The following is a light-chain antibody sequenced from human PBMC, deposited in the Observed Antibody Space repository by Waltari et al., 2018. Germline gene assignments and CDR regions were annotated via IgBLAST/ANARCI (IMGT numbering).Light chain of an antibody. CDR2: VNSDGSH. J-gene: IGLJ3*02. CDR1: SGHSSNV. V-gene: IGLV4-69*01. Sequence: QLVLTQSPSASASLGASVKLTCTLSSGHSSNVIAWLQQQPEKGPRYLMKVNSDGSHSKGDKSPDRLSGSSSGAEHFLTISSLQSEDEADDYCQTGGHGTWVFGGGTKLTVL. CDR3: QTGGHGTWV.